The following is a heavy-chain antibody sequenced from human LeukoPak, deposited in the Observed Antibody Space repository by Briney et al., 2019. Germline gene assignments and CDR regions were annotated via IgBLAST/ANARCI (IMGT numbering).Heavy chain of an antibody. V-gene: IGHV3-53*01. Sequence: GGSLRLSCAASGFTVSSNYMSWVRQAPGKGLEWVSVIYSGGSTYYADSVKGRFIISRDNSKNTLYLQMNSLRAEDTAVCYCARKGIAAAGTMLDYWGQGTLVTVSS. J-gene: IGHJ4*02. CDR1: GFTVSSNY. D-gene: IGHD6-13*01. CDR3: ARKGIAAAGTMLDY. CDR2: IYSGGST.